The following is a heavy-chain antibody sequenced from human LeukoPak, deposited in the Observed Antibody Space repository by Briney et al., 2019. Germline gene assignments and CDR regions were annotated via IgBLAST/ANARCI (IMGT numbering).Heavy chain of an antibody. Sequence: PSETLSLTCAVYGGSFRGYYWSWIRQPPGKGLEWIGEINHSGSTNYNPSLKSRVTISVDTSKNQFSLKLSSVTAADTAVYYCARVGLQDIVVVPAASYYFDYWGQGTLVTVSS. CDR3: ARVGLQDIVVVPAASYYFDY. J-gene: IGHJ4*02. D-gene: IGHD2-2*01. CDR1: GGSFRGYY. CDR2: INHSGST. V-gene: IGHV4-34*01.